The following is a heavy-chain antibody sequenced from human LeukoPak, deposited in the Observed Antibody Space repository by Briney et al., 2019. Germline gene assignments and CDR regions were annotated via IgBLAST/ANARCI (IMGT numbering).Heavy chain of an antibody. CDR1: GGSISSSNW. CDR3: ARAGTMVRGVINL. D-gene: IGHD3-10*01. Sequence: SGTLSLTCAVSGGSISSSNWWRWVRQPPGKGLEWIGGIYHSGSTNYNPSLKSRVTISVDKSKNQFSLKLSSVTAADTAVYYCARAGTMVRGVINLWGQGTLVTVSS. V-gene: IGHV4-4*02. CDR2: IYHSGST. J-gene: IGHJ5*02.